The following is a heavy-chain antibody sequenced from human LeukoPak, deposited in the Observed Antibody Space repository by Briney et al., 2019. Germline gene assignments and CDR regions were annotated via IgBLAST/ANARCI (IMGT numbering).Heavy chain of an antibody. CDR2: ISGTGGKT. CDR3: AKAHNLQQEWLRFSLDY. Sequence: GGSLRLSCAASGFTFNSYAMTWVRQAPGKGLEWVSVISGTGGKTYYADSVKGRFTISRDNSRNTLYLQLNSLRSEDSALYYCAKAHNLQQEWLRFSLDYWGQGTLVTVSS. J-gene: IGHJ4*02. V-gene: IGHV3-23*01. CDR1: GFTFNSYA. D-gene: IGHD5-12*01.